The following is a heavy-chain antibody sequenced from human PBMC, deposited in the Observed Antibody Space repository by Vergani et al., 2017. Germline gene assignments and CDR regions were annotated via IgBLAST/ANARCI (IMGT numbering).Heavy chain of an antibody. CDR3: AGGAGGEYVSAFDY. V-gene: IGHV3-30-3*01. J-gene: IGHJ4*03. CDR1: GFTFSSYA. CDR2: ISYDGSNK. Sequence: VQLLESGGGLVQPGRSLRLSCAASGFTFSSYAMHWVRQAPGKGLEWVAVISYDGSNKYYADSVKGRFTISRDNSKNTLYLQMNSLRAEDTAVYYWAGGAGGEYVSAFDYWGQGTLVTGSS. D-gene: IGHD4-17*01.